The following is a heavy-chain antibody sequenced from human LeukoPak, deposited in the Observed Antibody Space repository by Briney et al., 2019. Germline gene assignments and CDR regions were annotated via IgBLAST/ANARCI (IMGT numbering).Heavy chain of an antibody. Sequence: GESLKIFCKGSGYSFTSYWIGWVRQMPGKGLEWMGIIYPGDSDTRYSPSFQGQVTISADKSISTAYLQWSSLKASDTAMYYCARPCSSTSCYDAFDIWGQGTMVTVSS. CDR1: GYSFTSYW. V-gene: IGHV5-51*01. J-gene: IGHJ3*02. CDR2: IYPGDSDT. D-gene: IGHD2-2*01. CDR3: ARPCSSTSCYDAFDI.